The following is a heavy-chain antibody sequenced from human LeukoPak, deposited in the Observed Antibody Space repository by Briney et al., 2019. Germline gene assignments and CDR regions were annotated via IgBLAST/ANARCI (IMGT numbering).Heavy chain of an antibody. CDR2: ISAYNGNT. Sequence: ASVKVSCKASGYTFTSYGISWVRQAPGQGLEWMGWISAYNGNTNYAQKLQGRVTMTTDTSTSTAYMELRSLRSDDTAVYYRAREWLISGYSLRYYYGMDVWGQGTTVTVSS. CDR1: GYTFTSYG. CDR3: AREWLISGYSLRYYYGMDV. J-gene: IGHJ6*02. V-gene: IGHV1-18*01. D-gene: IGHD5-12*01.